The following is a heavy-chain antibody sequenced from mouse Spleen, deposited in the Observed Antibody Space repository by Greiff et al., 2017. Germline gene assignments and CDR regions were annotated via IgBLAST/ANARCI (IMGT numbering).Heavy chain of an antibody. CDR3: AGELGRWYFDV. CDR1: GYTFTSYT. Sequence: VQLQQSGAELARPGASVKMSCKASGYTFTSYTMHWVKQRPGQGLEWIGYINPSSGYTKYNQKFKDKATLTADKSSSTAYMQLSSLTSEDSAVYYCAGELGRWYFDVWGAGTTVTVSS. J-gene: IGHJ1*01. CDR2: INPSSGYT. D-gene: IGHD4-1*01. V-gene: IGHV1-4*01.